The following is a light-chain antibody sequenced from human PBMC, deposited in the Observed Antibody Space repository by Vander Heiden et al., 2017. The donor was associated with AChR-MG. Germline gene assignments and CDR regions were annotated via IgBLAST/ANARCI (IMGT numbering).Light chain of an antibody. CDR1: QSVSSSY. CDR3: QQYGSSQGWT. Sequence: EIVLTQSPGTLSLSPGERATLSCRASQSVSSSYLAWYQQKPGQAPRLLIYGASSRATGIPDRFSGSGSGTDFTLTISRLEPEDFAVYYCQQYGSSQGWTFGQRTKVEIK. V-gene: IGKV3-20*01. J-gene: IGKJ1*01. CDR2: GAS.